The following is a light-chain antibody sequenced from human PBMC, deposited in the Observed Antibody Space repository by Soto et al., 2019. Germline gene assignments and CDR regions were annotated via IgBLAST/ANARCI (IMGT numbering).Light chain of an antibody. CDR3: QQSFGTSVT. CDR1: QNILSY. J-gene: IGKJ4*01. V-gene: IGKV1-39*01. CDR2: AST. Sequence: DIQMTQSPSSLAASVGDRVTITCRASQNILSYLNWYQQTPGRAPNLLIYASTILQSGVSSRFRGSGSGTEFTLTIDSLQPEDFATYYCQQSFGTSVTFGGGTKVEI.